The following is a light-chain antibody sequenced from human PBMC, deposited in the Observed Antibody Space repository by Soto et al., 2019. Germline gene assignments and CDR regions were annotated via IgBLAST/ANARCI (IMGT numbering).Light chain of an antibody. Sequence: EIVLTQSPATLSLSPGERATLSCRASQSVGSDLAWYQQKPGQGPRFLIYGASTRATGIPATFSGSGSGTEFTLTISSLQSEDFAVYYCQQYNDWPPGTFGQGTKVDIK. CDR3: QQYNDWPPGT. CDR2: GAS. V-gene: IGKV3-15*01. J-gene: IGKJ1*01. CDR1: QSVGSD.